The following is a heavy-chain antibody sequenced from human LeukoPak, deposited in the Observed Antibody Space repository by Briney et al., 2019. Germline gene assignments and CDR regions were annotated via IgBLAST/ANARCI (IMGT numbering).Heavy chain of an antibody. CDR2: ISWNSGSI. V-gene: IGHV3-9*01. CDR3: AKGIRYSSSSAVSD. J-gene: IGHJ4*02. CDR1: GFTFDDYA. Sequence: GRSLRLSCAASGFTFDDYAIHWVRQAPGKGLEWVSGISWNSGSIGYADSVKGRFTISRDNAKNSLYLQMNSLRAEDTALYYCAKGIRYSSSSAVSDWGQGTLVTVSS. D-gene: IGHD6-6*01.